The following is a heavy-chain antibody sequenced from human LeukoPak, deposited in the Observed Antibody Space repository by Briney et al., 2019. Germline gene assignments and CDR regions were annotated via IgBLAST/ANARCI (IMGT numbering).Heavy chain of an antibody. V-gene: IGHV3-21*01. J-gene: IGHJ4*02. CDR3: AGGVASLVY. CDR2: ISSGSGYI. D-gene: IGHD2-15*01. Sequence: GSLRLSCAASGFTISSYSLNWVRQPAGRGLEWVSSISSGSGYIYYADSVKGRFTIASTNAKNSMYLQINSLRAEGTAVYYCAGGVASLVYWGQGTLVTVPP. CDR1: GFTISSYS.